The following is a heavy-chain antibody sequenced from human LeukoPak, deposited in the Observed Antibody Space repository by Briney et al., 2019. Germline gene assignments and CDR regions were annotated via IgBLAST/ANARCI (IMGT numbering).Heavy chain of an antibody. V-gene: IGHV1-2*02. CDR1: GYTFNDYY. Sequence: ASVKVSCKASGYTFNDYYIHWVRQAPGQGLEWMGWINPDSGGTKYAQKFQGRVTMTRDTSIRTVYMELSRLTYDDTAVFYCTREARAGNWFDHWGQGTLLTVSS. D-gene: IGHD5-12*01. CDR2: INPDSGGT. CDR3: TREARAGNWFDH. J-gene: IGHJ5*02.